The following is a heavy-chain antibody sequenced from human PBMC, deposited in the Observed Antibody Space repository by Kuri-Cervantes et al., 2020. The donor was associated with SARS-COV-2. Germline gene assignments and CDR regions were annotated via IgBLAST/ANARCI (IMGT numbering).Heavy chain of an antibody. Sequence: GGSLRLSCAASGFTFSSYGMHWVRQAPGKGLEWVAVISYDGSNKYYADSVKGRFTISRDNSKNTLYLQMNSLRAEDTAVYYCAKVSYDSSGRYYYHYDMEVWGQGTTVTVSS. V-gene: IGHV3-30*18. J-gene: IGHJ6*02. CDR2: ISYDGSNK. CDR3: AKVSYDSSGRYYYHYDMEV. CDR1: GFTFSSYG. D-gene: IGHD3-22*01.